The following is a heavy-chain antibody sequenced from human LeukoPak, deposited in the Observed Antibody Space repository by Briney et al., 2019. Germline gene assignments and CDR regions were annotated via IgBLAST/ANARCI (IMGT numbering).Heavy chain of an antibody. Sequence: SETLSLTCAVYGGSFSGYYWSWIRQPPGKGLEWIGEINHSGSTNYNPSLKSRVTISVDTSKNQFSLKLSSVTAADTAVYYCARYIVATIRDYYFDYWGQGTLVTVSS. J-gene: IGHJ4*02. D-gene: IGHD5-12*01. CDR1: GGSFSGYY. CDR2: INHSGST. V-gene: IGHV4-34*01. CDR3: ARYIVATIRDYYFDY.